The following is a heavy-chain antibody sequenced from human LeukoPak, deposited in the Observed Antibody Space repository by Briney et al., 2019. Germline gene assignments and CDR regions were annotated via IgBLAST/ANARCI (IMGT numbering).Heavy chain of an antibody. V-gene: IGHV3-23*01. Sequence: GGSLRLSCAASGFTFSSYAMSWVRQAPGKGLEWVSAISGSGGSTYYADSVKGRFTIYRDNSKNTLYMQMNSLRAEDTAVYYCAKAKPGTGYYLDYWGQGTLVTVSS. CDR2: ISGSGGST. CDR1: GFTFSSYA. D-gene: IGHD7-27*01. CDR3: AKAKPGTGYYLDY. J-gene: IGHJ4*02.